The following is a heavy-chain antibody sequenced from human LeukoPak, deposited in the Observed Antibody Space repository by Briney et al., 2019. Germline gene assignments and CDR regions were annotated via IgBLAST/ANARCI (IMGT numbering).Heavy chain of an antibody. V-gene: IGHV4-59*12. J-gene: IGHJ5*02. Sequence: SETLSLTCTVSGGSISSYYWSWIRQPPGKGLEWIGYIYYSGSTNYNPSLKSRVTISVDTSKNQFSLKLSSVTAADTAVYYCARELGGSGSYYSFNWFDPWGQGTLVTVSS. CDR2: IYYSGST. D-gene: IGHD3-10*01. CDR3: ARELGGSGSYYSFNWFDP. CDR1: GGSISSYY.